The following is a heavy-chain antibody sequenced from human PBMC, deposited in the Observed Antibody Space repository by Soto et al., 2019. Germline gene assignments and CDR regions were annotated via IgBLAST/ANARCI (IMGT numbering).Heavy chain of an antibody. Sequence: PETLSLTCTVSGGSIGSYYWSWIRQPPGKGLEWIGYIYYSGSTYYNPSLKSRVTISVDTPKNQLSLTLTSVTAADTAVYYCARPQWSTSLYDLFDPCGQGSLVTVSS. CDR1: GGSIGSYY. J-gene: IGHJ5*02. CDR3: ARPQWSTSLYDLFDP. CDR2: IYYSGST. V-gene: IGHV4-59*08. D-gene: IGHD2-8*01.